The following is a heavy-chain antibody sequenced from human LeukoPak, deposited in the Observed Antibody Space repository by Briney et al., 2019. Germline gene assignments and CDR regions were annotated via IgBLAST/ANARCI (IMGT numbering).Heavy chain of an antibody. Sequence: GGSLRLSCAASGSTFRSYDMYWVRQAPGKGLEWVAFIRFDGSDKNYADSVKGRFTISRDNSKNTLFLQMNSLRAEDTAVYYCAKGRLVPGSVLDYWGQGNLVTVSS. CDR3: AKGRLVPGSVLDY. V-gene: IGHV3-30*02. CDR1: GSTFRSYD. J-gene: IGHJ4*02. CDR2: IRFDGSDK. D-gene: IGHD6-19*01.